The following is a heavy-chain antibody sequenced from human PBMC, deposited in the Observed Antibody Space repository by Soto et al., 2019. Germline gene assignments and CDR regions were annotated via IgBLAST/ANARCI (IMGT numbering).Heavy chain of an antibody. CDR2: IIPIFGTA. J-gene: IGHJ6*02. Sequence: QVQLVQSGAEVKKPGSSVKCSCKASGGTFSSYAISWVRQAPGQGLEWMGGIIPIFGTANYAQKFQGRVTITADESTSTAYMELSSLRSEDTAVYYCARDSVDTAMVTLIYYYYGMDVWGQGTTVTVSS. CDR1: GGTFSSYA. V-gene: IGHV1-69*01. D-gene: IGHD5-18*01. CDR3: ARDSVDTAMVTLIYYYYGMDV.